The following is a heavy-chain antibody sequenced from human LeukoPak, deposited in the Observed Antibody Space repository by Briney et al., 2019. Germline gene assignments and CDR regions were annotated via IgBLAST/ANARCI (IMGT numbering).Heavy chain of an antibody. V-gene: IGHV5-51*01. J-gene: IGHJ4*02. Sequence: GESLKISCRGSGYSFTTYWIGWGRQMPGKGLEWMGIIYPGDSDTRYSPSFQGQVTMSAAKSINTAYLQWSSLKASDTAMYYCARRQGCSSTSCPPDSWGQGTLVTVSS. D-gene: IGHD2-2*01. CDR1: GYSFTTYW. CDR2: IYPGDSDT. CDR3: ARRQGCSSTSCPPDS.